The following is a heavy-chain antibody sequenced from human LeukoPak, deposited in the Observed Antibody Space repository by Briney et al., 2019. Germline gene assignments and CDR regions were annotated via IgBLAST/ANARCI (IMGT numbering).Heavy chain of an antibody. CDR2: IHNDGNT. CDR3: TTEVPNGDLRFDY. Sequence: PGGSLRLSCAASGFVVSSNYMNWVRQAPGKGLEWVSFIHNDGNTFYADSVKGRFTISKDNSKNTVYLQMSGLRAEDTALYYCTTEVPNGDLRFDYWGQGTLVTVSS. CDR1: GFVVSSNY. V-gene: IGHV3-53*01. J-gene: IGHJ4*02. D-gene: IGHD4-17*01.